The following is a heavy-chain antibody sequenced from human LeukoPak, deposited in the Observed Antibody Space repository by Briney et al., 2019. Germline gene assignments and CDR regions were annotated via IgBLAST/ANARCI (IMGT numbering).Heavy chain of an antibody. Sequence: GGSLRLSCAASGFTFGSYGMHWVRQAPGKGLEWVAVIWYDGSNKYYADSVKGRFTISRDNSKRTLYLQMNNLRAEDTAVYYCARKKRVDTDSIMVYYYYAMDVWGQGTTVTVSS. CDR2: IWYDGSNK. V-gene: IGHV3-33*01. D-gene: IGHD5-18*01. CDR3: ARKKRVDTDSIMVYYYYAMDV. CDR1: GFTFGSYG. J-gene: IGHJ6*02.